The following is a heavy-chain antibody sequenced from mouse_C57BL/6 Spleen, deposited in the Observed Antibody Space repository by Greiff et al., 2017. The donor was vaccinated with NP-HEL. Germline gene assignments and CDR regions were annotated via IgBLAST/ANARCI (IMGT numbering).Heavy chain of an antibody. CDR2: IYPGGGYT. CDR1: GYTFTNYW. Sequence: VQLQESGAELVRPGTSVKMSCKASGYTFTNYWIGWAKQRPGHGLEWIGDIYPGGGYTNYNEKFKGKATLTADKSSSTAYMQFSSLTSEDSAIYYCARSPYYGSSLYFDYWGQGTTLTVSS. CDR3: ARSPYYGSSLYFDY. D-gene: IGHD1-1*01. V-gene: IGHV1-63*01. J-gene: IGHJ2*01.